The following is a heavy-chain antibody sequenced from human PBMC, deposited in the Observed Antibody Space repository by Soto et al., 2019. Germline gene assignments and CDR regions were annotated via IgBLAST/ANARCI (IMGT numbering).Heavy chain of an antibody. CDR2: TNGNLGTG. Sequence: QVQLVQSGAEVKRPGSSVKVSCKASGGTFSSYPISWVRQAPGQGLEWMGGTNGNLGTGNYAQKFRGRLTITTDISTTTAYMELSSLTSEDTAVYYCARRDRNGYFRYFDNWGQGTLVTVSS. CDR1: GGTFSSYP. CDR3: ARRDRNGYFRYFDN. D-gene: IGHD4-17*01. V-gene: IGHV1-69*06. J-gene: IGHJ4*02.